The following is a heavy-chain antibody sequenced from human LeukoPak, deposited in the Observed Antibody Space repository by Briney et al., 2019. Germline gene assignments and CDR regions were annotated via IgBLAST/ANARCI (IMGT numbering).Heavy chain of an antibody. CDR3: ARVRDTYYDILTGEFDY. V-gene: IGHV1-46*01. CDR2: INPSGGST. J-gene: IGHJ4*02. Sequence: ASVKVSCKASGYTFTSYYMHWVRQAPGQGLEWMGIINPSGGSTSYAQKFQGRVTMTRDTSTSTVYMELSSLRSEDTAVYYCARVRDTYYDILTGEFDYWGQGTLVTVSS. D-gene: IGHD3-9*01. CDR1: GYTFTSYY.